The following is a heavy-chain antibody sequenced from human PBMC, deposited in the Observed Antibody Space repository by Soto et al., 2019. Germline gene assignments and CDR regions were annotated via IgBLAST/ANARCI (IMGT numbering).Heavy chain of an antibody. D-gene: IGHD3-16*01. J-gene: IGHJ3*02. CDR1: GFTVSSNY. CDR3: ARVRARSLGGAFDI. CDR2: IYSGGST. Sequence: EVQLVESGGGLIQPGGSLRLSCAASGFTVSSNYMSWVRQAPGKGLEWVSVIYSGGSTYYADSVKGRFTISRDNSKNTLYFQMNSLRAEDTAVYYCARVRARSLGGAFDIWGQGTMVTVSS. V-gene: IGHV3-53*01.